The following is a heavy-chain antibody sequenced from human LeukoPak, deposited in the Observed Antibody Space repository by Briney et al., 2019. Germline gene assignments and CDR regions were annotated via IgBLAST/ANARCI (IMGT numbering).Heavy chain of an antibody. D-gene: IGHD6-13*01. Sequence: SETLSLTCTVSGGSISSGSYYWSWIRQPAGKGLEWIGRIYTSGSTNYNPSLKSRVTISVGTSKNQFSLKLSSVTAADTAVYYCARARSLYSSSWQYYFDYWGQGTLVTASS. CDR1: GGSISSGSYY. CDR2: IYTSGST. CDR3: ARARSLYSSSWQYYFDY. J-gene: IGHJ4*02. V-gene: IGHV4-61*02.